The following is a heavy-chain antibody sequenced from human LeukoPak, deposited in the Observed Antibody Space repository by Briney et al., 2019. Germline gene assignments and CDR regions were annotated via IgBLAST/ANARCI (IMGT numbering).Heavy chain of an antibody. CDR1: GGSISSYY. J-gene: IGHJ3*02. CDR3: ARAARESMYYYDSSGYRYAFDI. D-gene: IGHD3-22*01. Sequence: PSETLSLTCTVSGGSISSYYWSWIRQPPGKGLEWIGYIYYSGSTNYNPSLKSRVTISVDTSKNQFSLKLSSVTAADTAVYYCARAARESMYYYDSSGYRYAFDIWGQGTMVTVSS. V-gene: IGHV4-59*01. CDR2: IYYSGST.